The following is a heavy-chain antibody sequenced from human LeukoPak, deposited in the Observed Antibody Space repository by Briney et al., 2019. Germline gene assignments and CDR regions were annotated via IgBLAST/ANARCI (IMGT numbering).Heavy chain of an antibody. D-gene: IGHD1-26*01. CDR2: INPNSGGT. CDR3: ARSPGSGSYNHYYYYYGMDV. V-gene: IGHV1-2*04. Sequence: ASVKVSCKASGYTFTGYYMHWVRQAPGQGLEWMGWINPNSGGTNYAQKFQGWVTMTRDTSISTAYMELSRLRSDDTAVYYCARSPGSGSYNHYYYYYGMDVWGQGTTVTVSS. J-gene: IGHJ6*02. CDR1: GYTFTGYY.